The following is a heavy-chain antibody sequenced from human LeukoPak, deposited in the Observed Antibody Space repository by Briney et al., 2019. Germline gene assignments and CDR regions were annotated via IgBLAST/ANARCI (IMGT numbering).Heavy chain of an antibody. CDR1: GGSFSGYY. CDR2: INHNGST. Sequence: PSETLSLTCAVYGGSFSGYYWSWIRQPPGKGLEWIGEINHNGSTNYNPSLKSRVTISVDTSKNQFSLKLSSVTAADTAVYYCARKGTSVNWFDPWGQGTLVTVSS. D-gene: IGHD2-2*01. CDR3: ARKGTSVNWFDP. V-gene: IGHV4-34*01. J-gene: IGHJ5*02.